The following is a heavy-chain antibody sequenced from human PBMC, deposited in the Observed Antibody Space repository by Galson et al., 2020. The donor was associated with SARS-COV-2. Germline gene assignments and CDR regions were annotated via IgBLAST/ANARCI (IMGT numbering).Heavy chain of an antibody. J-gene: IGHJ4*02. D-gene: IGHD3-3*01. Sequence: ETLETLSLTCTVSGGSISSGGYYWSWIRQHPGKGLEWIGYIYYSGSTYYNPSLKSRVTISVDTSKNQFSLKLSSVTAADTAVYYCATRPIGVTIFGVAPLYFNYGGQEPRVTASS. CDR2: IYYSGST. CDR3: ATRPIGVTIFGVAPLYFNY. V-gene: IGHV4-31*03. CDR1: GGSISSGGYY.